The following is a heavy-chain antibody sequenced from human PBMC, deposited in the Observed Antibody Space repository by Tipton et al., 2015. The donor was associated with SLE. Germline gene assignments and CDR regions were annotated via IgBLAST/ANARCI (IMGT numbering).Heavy chain of an antibody. Sequence: SLRLSCAASGFTSSSYGMHWVRQAPGKGLVWVSRINSDGSSTSYADSVKGRFTISRDNAKNTLYLQMNSLRAEDTAVYYCARWKWEPLKACDIWGQGTMVTVSS. CDR2: INSDGSST. D-gene: IGHD1-26*01. CDR1: GFTSSSYG. CDR3: ARWKWEPLKACDI. V-gene: IGHV3-74*01. J-gene: IGHJ3*02.